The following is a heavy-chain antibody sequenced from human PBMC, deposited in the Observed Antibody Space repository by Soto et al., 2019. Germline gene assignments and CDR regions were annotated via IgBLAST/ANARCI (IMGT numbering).Heavy chain of an antibody. V-gene: IGHV4-30-4*01. J-gene: IGHJ4*02. D-gene: IGHD7-27*01. CDR3: ARGPSGDKVDS. CDR2: IYNGGST. Sequence: QVQLQESGPGLVKPSQTLSLTCTVSGGSISTVNYWWSWIRQSPDMGLEWIGHIYNGGSTYNNPSLESXXPXPXXTAKNQPSLTLSSVSAADTAVYYCARGPSGDKVDSWGQGTLVTVSS. CDR1: GGSISTVNYW.